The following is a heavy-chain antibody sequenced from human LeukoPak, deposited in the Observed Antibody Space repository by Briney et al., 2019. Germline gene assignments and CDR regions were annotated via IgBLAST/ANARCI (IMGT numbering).Heavy chain of an antibody. V-gene: IGHV3-23*01. D-gene: IGHD2-8*01. J-gene: IGHJ4*02. Sequence: PGGSLRLSCAASGFTFSIYAMSWVRQAPGKGLEWVSAISGSGYSTYYADSVKGRFTISRDNSKNTLYLQSNSLRAEDTAVYYCARVGYCNNANCYRFDYWGQGTLVTVSS. CDR1: GFTFSIYA. CDR2: ISGSGYST. CDR3: ARVGYCNNANCYRFDY.